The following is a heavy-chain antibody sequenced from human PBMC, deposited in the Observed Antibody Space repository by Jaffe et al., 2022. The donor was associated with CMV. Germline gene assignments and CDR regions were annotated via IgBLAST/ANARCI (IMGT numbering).Heavy chain of an antibody. J-gene: IGHJ5*01. Sequence: EVQLLESGGGLVQRGGSLRLSCAASGYNLRSYAMSWVRQAPGKGLEWVSRISSSGSGDITHYADSVKGRFAISRDRSKNTLYLQMNSLRAEDTAVYYCAKDPLPWDHYDSGLDSWGQGTLVTVSS. CDR3: AKDPLPWDHYDSGLDS. CDR2: ISSSGSGDIT. V-gene: IGHV3-23*01. CDR1: GYNLRSYA. D-gene: IGHD3-22*01.